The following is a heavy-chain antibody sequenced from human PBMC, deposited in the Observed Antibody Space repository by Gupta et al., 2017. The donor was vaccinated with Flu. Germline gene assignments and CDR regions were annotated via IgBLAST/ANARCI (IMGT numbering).Heavy chain of an antibody. CDR1: GYIFTGYY. Sequence: QVQVVQSGAEVKNPGASVKVSCKASGYIFTGYYMHWVRQVPGQGLEWMGKINPDNGATDSAQKFQGRVTMTRETSISTIYMELTRLTFDDTAGYFCARDLKGRSDWSDDYWGQGTLVIVSS. CDR3: ARDLKGRSDWSDDY. D-gene: IGHD3-9*01. J-gene: IGHJ4*02. CDR2: INPDNGAT. V-gene: IGHV1-2*02.